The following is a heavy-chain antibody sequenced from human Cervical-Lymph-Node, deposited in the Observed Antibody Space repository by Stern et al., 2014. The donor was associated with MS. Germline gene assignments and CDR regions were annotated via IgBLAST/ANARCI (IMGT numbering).Heavy chain of an antibody. V-gene: IGHV1-69*06. CDR1: GGTLTNYA. CDR2: GVPLIGAA. D-gene: IGHD1-1*01. CDR3: ARGSVVAPGSGRWFGP. J-gene: IGHJ5*02. Sequence: QMQLVQSGTEVKKPGSSVKVSCKASGGTLTNYAISWVRQAPGQGLEWMGGGVPLIGAAHYAQKFQDRVTITADTSTNTISMVLISLRSEDTAVYYCARGSVVAPGSGRWFGPWGQGTLVIVSS.